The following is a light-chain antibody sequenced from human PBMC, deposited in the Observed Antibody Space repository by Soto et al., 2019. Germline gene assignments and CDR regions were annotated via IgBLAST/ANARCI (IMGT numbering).Light chain of an antibody. CDR2: GAS. Sequence: EIVLTQSPGTLSLSAGERATLSCRASESLSSSNVAWYQQKPGQAPRLLIFGASNRVIGVPDRFSGSGSGTDFTFIISRLEPEDFAVCYCQQYGSPQYTFGQGTKLEIK. CDR1: ESLSSSN. J-gene: IGKJ2*01. CDR3: QQYGSPQYT. V-gene: IGKV3-20*01.